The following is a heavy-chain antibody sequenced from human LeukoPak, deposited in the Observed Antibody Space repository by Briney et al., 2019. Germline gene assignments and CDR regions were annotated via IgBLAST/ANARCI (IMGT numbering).Heavy chain of an antibody. CDR1: GFSLSTSGVG. D-gene: IGHD5-18*01. CDR2: VYWDGDK. V-gene: IGHV2-5*02. Sequence: SGPTLVKPTQTLTLTCTFSGFSLSTSGVGVGCIRQSPGKALEWLALVYWDGDKRYNPSLKSRLTITKETSKNQVVLTMTNMDPVDTATYYCAHSSTYSYGLGNDYWGQGTLVTVSS. J-gene: IGHJ4*02. CDR3: AHSSTYSYGLGNDY.